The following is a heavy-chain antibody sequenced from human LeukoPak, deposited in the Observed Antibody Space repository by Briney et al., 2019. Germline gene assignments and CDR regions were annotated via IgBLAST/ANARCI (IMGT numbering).Heavy chain of an antibody. J-gene: IGHJ5*02. Sequence: SETLSLTCAVYGGSFSGYYWSWIRQPPRKGLEWIGEINHSGSTNYNPSLKSRVTISVDSSKNQFSLKLSSVTAADTAVYYCARGGSCSSTSCYAILGFDPWGQGTLVTVSS. D-gene: IGHD2-2*01. V-gene: IGHV4-34*01. CDR1: GGSFSGYY. CDR2: INHSGST. CDR3: ARGGSCSSTSCYAILGFDP.